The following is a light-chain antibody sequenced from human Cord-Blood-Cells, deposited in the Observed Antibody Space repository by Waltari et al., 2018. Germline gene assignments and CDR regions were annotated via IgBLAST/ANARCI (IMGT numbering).Light chain of an antibody. CDR1: QDISNY. CDR3: QQYDNLPLT. CDR2: DAS. V-gene: IGKV1-33*01. Sequence: DIQMTQYPSSLSASVGARVTITCQASQDISNYLNWYQQKPGQAPKLLIYDASNLETGVPSRLSGSGSGTDFTFTISSRQPEDSATYYCQQYDNLPLTCGGGTKVEIK. J-gene: IGKJ4*01.